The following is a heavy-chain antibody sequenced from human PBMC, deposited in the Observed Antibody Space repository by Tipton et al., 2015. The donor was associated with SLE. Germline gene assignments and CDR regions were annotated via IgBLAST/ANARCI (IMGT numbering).Heavy chain of an antibody. CDR3: AREGRTVSRALDL. D-gene: IGHD4-11*01. Sequence: TLSLTCTVSGGPISGHYWSWIRQPPGKGLEWIGFVYYTGNTDYNPSLESRVTISVDTSKNQLSLELASVTTADTAVYFCAREGRTVSRALDLWGQGTMVTVSA. V-gene: IGHV4-59*11. CDR2: VYYTGNT. CDR1: GGPISGHY. J-gene: IGHJ3*01.